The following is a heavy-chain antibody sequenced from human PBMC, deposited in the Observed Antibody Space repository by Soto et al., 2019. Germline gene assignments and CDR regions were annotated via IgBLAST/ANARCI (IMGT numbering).Heavy chain of an antibody. D-gene: IGHD6-19*01. Sequence: ASVKVSCKASGGIFSSYRINWVRQATGQGLEWMGWMNPNSGNTGYAQKFQGRVTMTRNTSISTAYMELSSLRSEDTAVYYCAREQWLDAFDIWGQGTMVTVSS. CDR1: GGIFSSYR. V-gene: IGHV1-8*02. CDR2: MNPNSGNT. CDR3: AREQWLDAFDI. J-gene: IGHJ3*02.